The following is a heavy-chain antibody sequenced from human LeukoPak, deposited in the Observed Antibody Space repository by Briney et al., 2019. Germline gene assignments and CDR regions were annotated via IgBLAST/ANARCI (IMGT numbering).Heavy chain of an antibody. CDR3: ARGGLSGYYFFMDV. CDR2: IFYGGTA. J-gene: IGHJ6*02. D-gene: IGHD3-10*01. CDR1: GGSISGGNFY. Sequence: SQTLSLTCTVSGGSISGGNFYWTWIRQSPEKGLEWIGYIFYGGTAYYNPSLKSRLTLSLDTSKNQFSLKMTSVTFADTAVYFCARGGLSGYYFFMDVWGHGTTVTVSS. V-gene: IGHV4-30-4*01.